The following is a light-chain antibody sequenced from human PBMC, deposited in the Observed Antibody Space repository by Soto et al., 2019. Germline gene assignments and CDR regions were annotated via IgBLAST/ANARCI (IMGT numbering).Light chain of an antibody. CDR1: QSLRSKY. CDR3: QQYGNSPQT. V-gene: IGKV3-20*01. J-gene: IGKJ1*01. CDR2: GAS. Sequence: EIVLTQSPGTLSLSPGERATLSCRASQSLRSKYLAWYQQKPGQAPRLLIYGASSRATGIPDRFSGSGSGKDFTLTISRMEPEDFAVYYCQQYGNSPQTFGQGTKGEMK.